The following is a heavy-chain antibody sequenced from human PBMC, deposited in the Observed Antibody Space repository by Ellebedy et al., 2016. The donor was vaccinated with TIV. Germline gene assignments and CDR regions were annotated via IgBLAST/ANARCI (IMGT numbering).Heavy chain of an antibody. V-gene: IGHV1-69*13. D-gene: IGHD3-9*01. CDR1: GGTFSSYA. J-gene: IGHJ4*02. CDR2: IIPIFGTA. Sequence: SVKVSXXASGGTFSSYAISWVRQAPGQGLEWMGGIIPIFGTANYAQKFQGRVTITADESTSTAYMELSSLRSEDTAVYYCARAVLTGYYPDYWGQGTLVTVSS. CDR3: ARAVLTGYYPDY.